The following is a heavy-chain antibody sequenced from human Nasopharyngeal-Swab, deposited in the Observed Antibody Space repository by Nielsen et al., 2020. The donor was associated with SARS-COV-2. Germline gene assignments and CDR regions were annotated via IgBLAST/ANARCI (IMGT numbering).Heavy chain of an antibody. CDR1: GFTFSDYY. CDR3: ARVTTYYYGSGSYYFDY. V-gene: IGHV3-11*06. J-gene: IGHJ4*02. CDR2: ISSSSSYT. D-gene: IGHD3-10*01. Sequence: GESLKISCAASGFTFSDYYMSWIRQAPGKGLEWVSYISSSSSYTNYADSVKGRFTISRDNAKNSLYLQMNSLRAEDTAVYYCARVTTYYYGSGSYYFDYWGQGTLVTVSS.